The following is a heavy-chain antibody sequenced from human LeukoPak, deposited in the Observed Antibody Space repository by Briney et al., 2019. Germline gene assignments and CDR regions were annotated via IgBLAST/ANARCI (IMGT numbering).Heavy chain of an antibody. J-gene: IGHJ1*01. CDR3: AKDRPGIAAARPYFQH. D-gene: IGHD6-13*01. CDR2: ISSSSSTT. V-gene: IGHV3-48*01. Sequence: GGSLRLSCAASGFTFSSYSMNWVRQAPGKGLEWVSYISSSSSTTYYADSVKGRFTISRDNAKNSLYLQMNSLRAEDTAVYYCAKDRPGIAAARPYFQHWGQGTLVTVSS. CDR1: GFTFSSYS.